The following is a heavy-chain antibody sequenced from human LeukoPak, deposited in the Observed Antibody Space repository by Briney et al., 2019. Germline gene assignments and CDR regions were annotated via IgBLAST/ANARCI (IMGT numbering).Heavy chain of an antibody. Sequence: GGSLRLACATSGITFRNYALSSGREAPGRGLEWGSAISGSGSTFYADSVKGRFTISRDNSKNTLYLQMNSLRAEDTAVYYCANLYGDYDGNWGQGTLVTVSS. J-gene: IGHJ4*02. D-gene: IGHD4-17*01. V-gene: IGHV3-23*01. CDR3: ANLYGDYDGN. CDR1: GITFRNYA. CDR2: ISGSGST.